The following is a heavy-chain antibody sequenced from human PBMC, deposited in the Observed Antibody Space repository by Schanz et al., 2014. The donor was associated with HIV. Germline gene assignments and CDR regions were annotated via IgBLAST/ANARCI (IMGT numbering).Heavy chain of an antibody. Sequence: EVQLLESGGGLVQPGGSLRLSCAASGFTFSASVMYWVRQAPGKGLEWVSAIRDSDGIASYADSVKGRFTISKDNSKNTLYLQMNSLRSEDTAVYFCASAMHSYASGGFWSFDYWGQGTLVTVSS. CDR2: IRDSDGIA. CDR1: GFTFSASV. J-gene: IGHJ4*02. D-gene: IGHD5-18*01. V-gene: IGHV3-23*01. CDR3: ASAMHSYASGGFWSFDY.